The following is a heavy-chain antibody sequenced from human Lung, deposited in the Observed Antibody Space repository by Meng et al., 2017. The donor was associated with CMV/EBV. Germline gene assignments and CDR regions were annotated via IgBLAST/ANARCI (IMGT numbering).Heavy chain of an antibody. CDR3: ALLGEVSLGLEF. CDR1: GGSVNRGSYY. Sequence: GSLRLSCSVSGGSVNRGSYYWSWIRQPPGKGLEWIGYLYYTGSTNYNPSLKSRVTVSVDTSKSQFSPTLNSVTAADTAVYYCALLGEVSLGLEFWGQGKLVTVSS. J-gene: IGHJ4*02. V-gene: IGHV4-61*01. D-gene: IGHD3-16*02. CDR2: LYYTGST.